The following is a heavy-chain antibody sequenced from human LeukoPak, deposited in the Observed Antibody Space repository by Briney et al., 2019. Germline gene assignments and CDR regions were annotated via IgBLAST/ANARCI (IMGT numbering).Heavy chain of an antibody. Sequence: SETLSLTCTVSGGSISSSSYYWGWIRQPPGKGLEWIGSIYYSGSTYYNPSLKSRVTISVDTSKNQFSLKLSSVTAADTAVYYCATRGSYGHDDYWGQGTLVTVSS. CDR3: ATRGSYGHDDY. J-gene: IGHJ4*02. V-gene: IGHV4-39*01. D-gene: IGHD5-18*01. CDR2: IYYSGST. CDR1: GGSISSSSYY.